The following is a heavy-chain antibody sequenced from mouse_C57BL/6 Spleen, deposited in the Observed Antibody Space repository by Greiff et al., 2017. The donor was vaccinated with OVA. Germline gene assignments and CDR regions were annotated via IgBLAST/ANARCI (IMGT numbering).Heavy chain of an antibody. D-gene: IGHD3-1*01. J-gene: IGHJ1*03. CDR1: GYSFTDYN. CDR2: INPNYGTT. Sequence: VKPGASVKISCKASGYSFTDYNMNWVKQSNGKSLEWIGVINPNYGTTSYNQKFKGKATLTVDRSSSTAYMQLNSLTSEDSAVYYCASQLLSYWYFDVWGTGTTVTVSS. CDR3: ASQLLSYWYFDV. V-gene: IGHV1-39*01.